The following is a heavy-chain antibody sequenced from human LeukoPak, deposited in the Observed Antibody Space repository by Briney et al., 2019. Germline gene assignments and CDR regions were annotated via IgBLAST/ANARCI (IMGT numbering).Heavy chain of an antibody. D-gene: IGHD3-9*01. CDR3: ARDHYGISYFDY. CDR2: ISSSSSYI. Sequence: GGSLRLSCAASGFTFSSYSMNWVRQAPGKGLEWVSSISSSSSYIYYADSVKGRFTISRDNAKNSLCLQMNSLRAEDTAVYYCARDHYGISYFDYWGQGTLVTVSS. J-gene: IGHJ4*02. CDR1: GFTFSSYS. V-gene: IGHV3-21*01.